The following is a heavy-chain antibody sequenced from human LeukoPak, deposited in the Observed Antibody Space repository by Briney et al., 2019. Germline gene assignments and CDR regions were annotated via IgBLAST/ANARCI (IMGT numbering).Heavy chain of an antibody. CDR3: ARSVTGTRNYYYYYMDV. Sequence: PGESLKISCKGSGYSFTSYWIGWVRQMPGKSLEWMGIIYPGDSDTRYSPSFQGQVTISADKSISTAYLQWSSLKASDTAMYYCARSVTGTRNYYYYYMDVWGKGTTVTVSS. J-gene: IGHJ6*03. V-gene: IGHV5-51*01. D-gene: IGHD1-7*01. CDR1: GYSFTSYW. CDR2: IYPGDSDT.